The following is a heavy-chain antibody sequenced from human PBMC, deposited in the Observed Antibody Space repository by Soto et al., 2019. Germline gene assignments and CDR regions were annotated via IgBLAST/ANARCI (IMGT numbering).Heavy chain of an antibody. CDR1: GFTFSSYS. Sequence: PGGSLRLSCAASGFTFSSYSMNWVRQAPGKGLEWVSSISSSSSYIYYADSVKGRFTISRDKAKNSLYLQMNSLRSEDTAEYYCGRIGLRHFEWLESSSMDVGGQGTTVTVSS. J-gene: IGHJ6*02. D-gene: IGHD3-9*01. CDR2: ISSSSSYI. CDR3: GRIGLRHFEWLESSSMDV. V-gene: IGHV3-21*01.